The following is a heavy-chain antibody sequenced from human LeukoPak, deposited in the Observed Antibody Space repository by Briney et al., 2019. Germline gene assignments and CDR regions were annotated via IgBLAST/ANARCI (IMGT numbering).Heavy chain of an antibody. J-gene: IGHJ4*02. Sequence: ETLSLTCTVSGGSISSYYWSWVRQAPGKGLEWVSVIYSGGSTYYADSVKGRFTISRDNSKNTLYLQMNSLRAEDTAVYYCLDWSGFPHWGQGTLVTVSS. D-gene: IGHD3-3*01. V-gene: IGHV3-66*01. CDR1: GGSISSYY. CDR3: LDWSGFPH. CDR2: IYSGGST.